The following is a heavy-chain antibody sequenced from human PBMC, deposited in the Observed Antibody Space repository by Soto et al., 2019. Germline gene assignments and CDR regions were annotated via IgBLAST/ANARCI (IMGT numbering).Heavy chain of an antibody. Sequence: QVQLVESGGGVVQPGRSLRLSCAASGFTFSSYAMHWVRQAPGKGLEWVAVISYDGSNKYYADSVKGRFTISRDNSKNTLYLQMNSLRGEDTAVYYCARDQLWFGELSLGYYYGMDVWGQGTTVTVSS. CDR2: ISYDGSNK. D-gene: IGHD3-10*01. CDR3: ARDQLWFGELSLGYYYGMDV. V-gene: IGHV3-30-3*01. J-gene: IGHJ6*02. CDR1: GFTFSSYA.